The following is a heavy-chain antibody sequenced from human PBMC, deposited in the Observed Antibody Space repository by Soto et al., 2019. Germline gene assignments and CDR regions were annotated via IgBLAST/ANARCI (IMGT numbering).Heavy chain of an antibody. J-gene: IGHJ6*02. CDR2: ISGSGGST. CDR1: GFTFSSYA. CDR3: AKALVEGEEYSSSSSYYYYGMDV. Sequence: GGSLRLSCAASGFTFSSYAMSWVRQAPGKGLEWVSAISGSGGSTYYADSVKGRFTISRDNSKNTLYLQMNSLRAEDTAVYYCAKALVEGEEYSSSSSYYYYGMDVWGQGTTVTVSS. D-gene: IGHD6-6*01. V-gene: IGHV3-23*01.